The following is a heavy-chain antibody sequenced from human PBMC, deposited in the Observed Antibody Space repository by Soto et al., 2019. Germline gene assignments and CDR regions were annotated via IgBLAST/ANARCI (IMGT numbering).Heavy chain of an antibody. V-gene: IGHV3-9*01. Sequence: EVQLVESGGGLVQPGRSLRLSCAASGFTFDDYAMRWVRQAPGKGLEWVSGISWNSGSIGYADSVKGRFTISRDNAKNSLYLQMNSLSAEDTVLYYCAKDTRGFGESTSFDYWGQGTLVTVSS. CDR2: ISWNSGSI. CDR3: AKDTRGFGESTSFDY. J-gene: IGHJ4*02. D-gene: IGHD3-10*01. CDR1: GFTFDDYA.